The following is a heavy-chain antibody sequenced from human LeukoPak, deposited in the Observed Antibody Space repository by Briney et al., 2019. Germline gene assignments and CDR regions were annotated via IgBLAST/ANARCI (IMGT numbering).Heavy chain of an antibody. CDR1: GGSISSYY. V-gene: IGHV4-59*01. CDR2: IYYSGST. Sequence: SETLSLTCTVSGGSISSYYWSWIRQPPGKGLEWIGYIYYSGSTIYNPSLKSRVTISVDTSKNQFSLKLSSVTAADTAVYYCARAKGPTVVPAAIGRFYYYYGMDVWGQGTTVTVSS. CDR3: ARAKGPTVVPAAIGRFYYYYGMDV. J-gene: IGHJ6*02. D-gene: IGHD2-2*02.